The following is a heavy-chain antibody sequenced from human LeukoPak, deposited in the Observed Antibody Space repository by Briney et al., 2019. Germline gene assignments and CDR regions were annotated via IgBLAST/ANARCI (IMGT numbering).Heavy chain of an antibody. CDR3: ARGISGSGAYYNFDY. J-gene: IGHJ4*02. Sequence: GGSLRLSCAASGFTFSSYGMHWVRQAPGKGLEWVAVISYDGSNKYYADSVKGRFTISRDNSKNTLYLQMNSLRAEDTAVYYCARGISGSGAYYNFDYWGQGTLVTVSS. CDR2: ISYDGSNK. CDR1: GFTFSSYG. D-gene: IGHD3-10*01. V-gene: IGHV3-30*03.